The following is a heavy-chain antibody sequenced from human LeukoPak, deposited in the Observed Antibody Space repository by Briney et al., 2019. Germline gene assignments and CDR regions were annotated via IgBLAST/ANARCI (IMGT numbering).Heavy chain of an antibody. CDR3: ARDGESSQYYDFWSGQKTFDY. J-gene: IGHJ4*02. V-gene: IGHV1-18*01. D-gene: IGHD3-3*01. CDR2: ISAYNGNT. CDR1: GYTFTSYG. Sequence: ASVKVSCKASGYTFTSYGISWVRQAPGQGLEWMGWISAYNGNTNYAQKLQGRVTMTTDTSTSTAYMELRSLRSDDTAVYYCARDGESSQYYDFWSGQKTFDYWGQGTLVTVSS.